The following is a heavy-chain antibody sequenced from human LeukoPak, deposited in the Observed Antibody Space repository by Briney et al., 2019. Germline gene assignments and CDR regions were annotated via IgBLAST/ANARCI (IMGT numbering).Heavy chain of an antibody. V-gene: IGHV4-34*01. J-gene: IGHJ4*02. D-gene: IGHD5-24*01. CDR2: INHSGST. CDR3: ARATPVEMATSYYYFDY. CDR1: GGSFSGYY. Sequence: SETLSLTCAVYGGSFSGYYWCWIRQPPGKGLEWIGEINHSGSTNYNPSLKSRVTISVDTSKNQFSLKLSSVTAADTAVYYCARATPVEMATSYYYFDYWGQGTLVTVSS.